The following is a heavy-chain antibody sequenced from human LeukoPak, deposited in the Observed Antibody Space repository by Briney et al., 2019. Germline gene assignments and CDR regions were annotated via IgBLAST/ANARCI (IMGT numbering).Heavy chain of an antibody. D-gene: IGHD2-15*01. CDR3: ARDPPGSGPDFDY. CDR1: GFTLSNYH. J-gene: IGHJ4*02. Sequence: GGSLRLSCAASGFTLSNYHMSWVRQAPGEGLEWVAYIKRDGSETCYVDSVKGRFTISRDNVKNSLYLQMNSLRADDTAVYYCARDPPGSGPDFDYWGQGTLVTVSS. V-gene: IGHV3-7*01. CDR2: IKRDGSET.